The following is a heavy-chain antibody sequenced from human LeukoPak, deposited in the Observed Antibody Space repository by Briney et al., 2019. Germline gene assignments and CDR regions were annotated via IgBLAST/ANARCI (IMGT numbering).Heavy chain of an antibody. V-gene: IGHV3-23*01. CDR2: ISGSGGST. J-gene: IGHJ4*02. D-gene: IGHD6-13*01. CDR3: AKDVKERGSHSNSWYYFDY. CDR1: GFTFNNYA. Sequence: GGSLRLSCAASGFTFNNYAMSWVRQAPGRGLEWVSAISGSGGSTYYADSVKGRFTVSRDNSKNTLCLQMNSLRAEDTAVYYCAKDVKERGSHSNSWYYFDYWGQGTLVTVSS.